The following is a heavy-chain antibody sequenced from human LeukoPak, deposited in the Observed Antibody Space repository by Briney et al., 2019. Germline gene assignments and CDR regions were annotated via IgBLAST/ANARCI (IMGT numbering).Heavy chain of an antibody. V-gene: IGHV3-23*01. CDR3: AKRRSPMVRGVGGNYFDY. CDR2: ISGSGGST. Sequence: TGGSLRLSCAASGFTFSSYAMSWVRQAPGKGLEWVSAISGSGGSTYYADSVKGRFTICRDNSKNTLYLQMNSLRAEDTAVYYCAKRRSPMVRGVGGNYFDYWGQGTLVTVSS. J-gene: IGHJ4*02. D-gene: IGHD3-10*01. CDR1: GFTFSSYA.